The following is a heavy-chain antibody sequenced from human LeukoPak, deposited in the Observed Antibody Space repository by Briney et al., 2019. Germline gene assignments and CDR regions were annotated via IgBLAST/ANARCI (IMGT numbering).Heavy chain of an antibody. CDR1: GGSISSYY. V-gene: IGHV4-59*01. D-gene: IGHD3-9*01. CDR3: ARYDILTGWDY. CDR2: IYYSGST. J-gene: IGHJ4*02. Sequence: SETLSLTRTVSGGSISSYYWSWIRQPPGKGLEWIGYIYYSGSTNYNPSLKSRVTISVDTSKNQFSLKLSSVTAADTAAYYCARYDILTGWDYWGQGTLVTVSS.